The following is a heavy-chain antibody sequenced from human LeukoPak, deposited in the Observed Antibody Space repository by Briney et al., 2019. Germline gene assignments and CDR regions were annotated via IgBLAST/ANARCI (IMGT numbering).Heavy chain of an antibody. CDR1: GGSISSYY. V-gene: IGHV4-59*12. Sequence: SETLSLTCTVSGGSISSYYWSWIRQPPGKGLEWIGYIYYSGSTNYNPSLKSRVTISVDTSKNQFSLKLSSVTAADTAVYYCARGGSVLPAALGAPFYYYYYYMDVWGKGTTVTVSS. J-gene: IGHJ6*03. CDR3: ARGGSVLPAALGAPFYYYYYYMDV. D-gene: IGHD2-2*01. CDR2: IYYSGST.